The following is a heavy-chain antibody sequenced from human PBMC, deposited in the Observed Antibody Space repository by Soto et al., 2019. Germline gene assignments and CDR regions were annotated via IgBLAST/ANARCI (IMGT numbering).Heavy chain of an antibody. CDR1: GFTFSSYA. CDR3: AKERLIAVAGTIGVFDY. D-gene: IGHD6-19*01. J-gene: IGHJ4*02. CDR2: ISGSGDNT. Sequence: GGSLRLSCAASGFTFSSYAMSWVRQAPGEGLEWVSNISGSGDNTYFADSVKGRFTISRDNSKNTLYLQMNSLRAEDTAVYYCAKERLIAVAGTIGVFDYWGQGTLVTVS. V-gene: IGHV3-23*01.